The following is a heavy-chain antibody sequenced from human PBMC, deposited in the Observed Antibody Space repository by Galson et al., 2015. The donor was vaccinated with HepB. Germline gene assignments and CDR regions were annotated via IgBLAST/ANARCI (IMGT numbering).Heavy chain of an antibody. V-gene: IGHV1-18*04. J-gene: IGHJ6*02. D-gene: IGHD6-19*01. CDR3: ARDLFPSVAVAGIEQDYYYGMDV. Sequence: SVKVSCKASGYTFTSYGISWVRQAPGQGLERIGWINTYNGKTHYAQKIQGRITMTTDTSTNTANMELRSLRSDDTAVYYCARDLFPSVAVAGIEQDYYYGMDVWGQGTTVTVSS. CDR1: GYTFTSYG. CDR2: INTYNGKT.